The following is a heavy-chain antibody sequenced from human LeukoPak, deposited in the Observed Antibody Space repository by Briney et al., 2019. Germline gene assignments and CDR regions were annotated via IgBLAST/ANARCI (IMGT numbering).Heavy chain of an antibody. V-gene: IGHV3-21*04. CDR3: AKDLRTISGLDI. CDR2: ISSSSGYI. D-gene: IGHD5-12*01. Sequence: VSSISSSSGYIYYADSVKGRFTISRDNANNSLYLQMNSLRAEDTAVYYCAKDLRTISGLDIWGQGTTVTVSS. J-gene: IGHJ3*02.